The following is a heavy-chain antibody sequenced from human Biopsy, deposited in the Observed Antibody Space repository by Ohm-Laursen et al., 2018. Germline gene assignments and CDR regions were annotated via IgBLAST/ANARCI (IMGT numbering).Heavy chain of an antibody. CDR3: ARELGNGMDV. V-gene: IGHV3-11*01. CDR1: VFTFSDYY. CDR2: ITNTGRTV. J-gene: IGHJ6*02. Sequence: SLRLSCAATVFTFSDYYKNWICLAPGPGMEWVSFITNTGRTVSADSAKGRFPISRDNADNYLHLQMKSLRAEDTAVYYCARELGNGMDVWGQGTPVTVSS.